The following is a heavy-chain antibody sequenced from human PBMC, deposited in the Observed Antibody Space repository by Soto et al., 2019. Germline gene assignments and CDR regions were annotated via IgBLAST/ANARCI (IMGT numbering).Heavy chain of an antibody. CDR2: IWYDGSNK. Sequence: PGGSLRLSCAASGFTFSSYGMHWVRQAPGKGLEWVAVIWYDGSNKYYADSVKGRFTISRDNSKNTLYLQMNSLRAEDTAVFYCARNYYDSSGYNEYFQHWGQGALVTVSS. D-gene: IGHD3-22*01. V-gene: IGHV3-33*01. CDR3: ARNYYDSSGYNEYFQH. CDR1: GFTFSSYG. J-gene: IGHJ1*01.